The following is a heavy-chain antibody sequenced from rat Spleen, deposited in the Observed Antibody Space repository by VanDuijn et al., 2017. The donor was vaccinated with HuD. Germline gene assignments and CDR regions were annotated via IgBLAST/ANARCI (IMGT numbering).Heavy chain of an antibody. CDR2: ISTGADNT. CDR1: GFTFSNYD. CDR3: ARQGYGSYVPWFAY. V-gene: IGHV5S13*01. D-gene: IGHD1-3*01. Sequence: EVQLVESGGGLMQPGRSLKLSCAASGFTFSNYDMAWVRQAPTKGLEWIASISTGADNTYYRDSVKGRFTVSRDDANNTHYLQMDSLRSEDTATYYCARQGYGSYVPWFAYWGQGTLVTVSS. J-gene: IGHJ3*01.